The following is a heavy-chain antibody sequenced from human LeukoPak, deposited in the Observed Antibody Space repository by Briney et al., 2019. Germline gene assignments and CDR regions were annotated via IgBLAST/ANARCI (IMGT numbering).Heavy chain of an antibody. D-gene: IGHD2-2*01. CDR1: GGSISSGGYY. CDR2: IYHSGST. CDR3: ARQGRTSTPDY. J-gene: IGHJ4*02. V-gene: IGHV4-30-2*01. Sequence: SETLSLTCTVSGGSISSGGYYWSWIRQPPGKGLEWIGYIYHSGSTYYNPSLKSRVTISVDRSKNQFSLKLSSVTAADTAVYYCARQGRTSTPDYWGQGTLVTVSS.